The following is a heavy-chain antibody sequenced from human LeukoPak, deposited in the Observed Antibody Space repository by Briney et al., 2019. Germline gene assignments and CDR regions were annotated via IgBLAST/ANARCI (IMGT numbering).Heavy chain of an antibody. D-gene: IGHD3-10*01. J-gene: IGHJ4*02. V-gene: IGHV4-38-2*01. CDR2: IYHSGST. Sequence: KTSETLSLTCAVSGYSISSGYYWGWIRQPPGKGLEWIGSIYHSGSTYYTPSLKSRVTISVDTSQNQFSLKLSSVTAAAQAVDYRAKLPQLLCFGELMVYWGQGTLVTVSS. CDR3: AKLPQLLCFGELMVY. CDR1: GYSISSGYY.